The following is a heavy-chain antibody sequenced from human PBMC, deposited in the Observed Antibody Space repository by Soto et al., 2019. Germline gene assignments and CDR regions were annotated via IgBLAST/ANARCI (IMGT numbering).Heavy chain of an antibody. CDR3: IQSRCGGDCLQSYASYYYYGMDV. CDR2: IYWDDDK. Sequence: SGPTLVNPTQTLTLTCTFSGFSLSTSGVGVGWIRQPPGKALEWLALIYWDDDKRYSPSLRSRLTITKDTSKNQVVLTMTNMDPVDTATYYCIQSRCGGDCLQSYASYYYYGMDVWGQGTTVTVAS. CDR1: GFSLSTSGVG. D-gene: IGHD2-21*02. V-gene: IGHV2-5*02. J-gene: IGHJ6*02.